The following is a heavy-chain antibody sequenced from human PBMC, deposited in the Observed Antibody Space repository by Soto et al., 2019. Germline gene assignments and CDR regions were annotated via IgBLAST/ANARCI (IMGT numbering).Heavy chain of an antibody. J-gene: IGHJ6*02. CDR3: ARETLSFGSALDV. V-gene: IGHV3-43*01. Sequence: GGSRRRSCAASGFRFDYYNMHWVRQAPGKGLEWVSLITLNGGNTYYADSVKGRFTISRDGTTQSVSLQMTGLKREDTGLYYCARETLSFGSALDVWGQGTTVTVSS. D-gene: IGHD3-3*01. CDR2: ITLNGGNT. CDR1: GFRFDYYN.